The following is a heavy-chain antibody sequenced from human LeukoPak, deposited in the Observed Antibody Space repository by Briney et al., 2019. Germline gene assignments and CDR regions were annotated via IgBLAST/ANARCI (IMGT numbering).Heavy chain of an antibody. CDR1: GGSISSYY. D-gene: IGHD6-13*01. CDR3: ASQAGLAAPYFDY. J-gene: IGHJ4*02. CDR2: IYYSGST. Sequence: SETLSLTCTVSGGSISSYYWSWIRQPPGKGLEWIGYIYYSGSTNYNPSLKSRVTISVDTSKNQFSLKLSSVTAADTAVYFCASQAGLAAPYFDYWGQGALVTVSS. V-gene: IGHV4-59*12.